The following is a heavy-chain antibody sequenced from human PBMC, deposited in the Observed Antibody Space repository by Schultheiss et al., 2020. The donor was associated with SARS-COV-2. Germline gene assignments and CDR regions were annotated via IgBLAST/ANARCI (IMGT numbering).Heavy chain of an antibody. V-gene: IGHV3-66*01. Sequence: GGSLRLSCAASGFTVSSNYMSWVRQAPGKGLEWVSVIYSGGSTYYADSVKGRFTISRDNSKNTLYLQMNSLRAEDTAVYYCAKERLVGATLGAFDIWGQGTMVTVS. CDR3: AKERLVGATLGAFDI. CDR2: IYSGGST. D-gene: IGHD1-26*01. CDR1: GFTVSSNY. J-gene: IGHJ3*02.